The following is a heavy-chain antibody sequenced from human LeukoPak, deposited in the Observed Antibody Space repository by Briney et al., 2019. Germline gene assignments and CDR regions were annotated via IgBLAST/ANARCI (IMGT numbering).Heavy chain of an antibody. V-gene: IGHV1-2*02. CDR2: INPNSGGT. CDR3: ASSPGVANYYYYYMDV. CDR1: GYTFTGYY. J-gene: IGHJ6*03. Sequence: ASVKVSCKASGYTFTGYYMHWVRQAPGQGLEWMGWINPNSGGTNYAQKFQGRVTMTRDTSISTAYMELSRLRSDDTTVYYCASSPGVANYYYYYMDVWGKGTTVTVSS.